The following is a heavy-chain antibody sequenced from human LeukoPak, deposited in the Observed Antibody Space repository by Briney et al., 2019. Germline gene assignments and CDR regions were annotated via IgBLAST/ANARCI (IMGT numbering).Heavy chain of an antibody. CDR1: GGSFSGYY. CDR3: ARAGTMIVVAPFQH. Sequence: SETLSLTCAVYGGSFSGYYWSWIRQPPGKGLEWIGEINHSGSTNYNPSLKSRVTISVDTSKNQFSLKLSSVTAADTAVYYCARAGTMIVVAPFQHWGQGTLVTVSS. D-gene: IGHD3-22*01. V-gene: IGHV4-34*01. CDR2: INHSGST. J-gene: IGHJ1*01.